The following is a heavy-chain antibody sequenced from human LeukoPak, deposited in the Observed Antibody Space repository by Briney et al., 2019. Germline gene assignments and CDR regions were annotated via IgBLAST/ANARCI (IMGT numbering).Heavy chain of an antibody. Sequence: PGGSLRLSCAASGFTFDDYGVSWVPQAPGKGLEWVSAINWNGGSTGYADSVKGRFTISRDNAKNSLYLQMNSLRAEDAALYYCARVFEARPEGGTRGVYYFDYWGQGTLVTVSS. J-gene: IGHJ4*02. CDR3: ARVFEARPEGGTRGVYYFDY. CDR1: GFTFDDYG. D-gene: IGHD3-3*01. CDR2: INWNGGST. V-gene: IGHV3-20*04.